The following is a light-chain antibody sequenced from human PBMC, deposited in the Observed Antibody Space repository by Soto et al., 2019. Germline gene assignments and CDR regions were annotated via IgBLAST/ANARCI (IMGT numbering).Light chain of an antibody. Sequence: DVQVTQSPSSVSASVGDRATITCRPTEDVSSWGVWFQQKAGKAPKLLMYDTSTLQSGVSPRFSGSASGPDFTLTISSLRPEDSGIYYCQQANWFPLTFGGGTKVDIK. CDR2: DTS. CDR3: QQANWFPLT. CDR1: EDVSSW. V-gene: IGKV1-12*01. J-gene: IGKJ4*01.